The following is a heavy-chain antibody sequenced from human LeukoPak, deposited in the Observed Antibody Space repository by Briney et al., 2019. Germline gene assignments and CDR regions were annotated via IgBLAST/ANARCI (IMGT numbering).Heavy chain of an antibody. V-gene: IGHV3-33*01. CDR3: ARDQGPVVRGHFDY. CDR1: GFTFSSYG. J-gene: IGHJ4*02. D-gene: IGHD3-10*01. Sequence: GGSLRLSCAASGFTFSSYGMHWVRQAPGKGLEWVAVIWYDGSNKYYAGSVKGRFTISRDNSKNTLYLQMNSLRAEDTAVCYCARDQGPVVRGHFDYWGQGTLVTVSS. CDR2: IWYDGSNK.